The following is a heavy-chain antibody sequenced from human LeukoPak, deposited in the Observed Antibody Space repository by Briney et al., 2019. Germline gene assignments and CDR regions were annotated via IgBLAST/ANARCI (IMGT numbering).Heavy chain of an antibody. CDR2: IYHSGST. Sequence: PSETLSLTCTVSGGSISSYYWSWIRQPPGQGLEWIGTIYHSGSTYYNPSLKSRVTISVDTSKNQFSLKLSSVTAADTAVYYCAVGYCSSTSCYREYFQHWGQGTLVTVSS. CDR3: AVGYCSSTSCYREYFQH. CDR1: GGSISSYY. J-gene: IGHJ1*01. D-gene: IGHD2-2*02. V-gene: IGHV4-59*04.